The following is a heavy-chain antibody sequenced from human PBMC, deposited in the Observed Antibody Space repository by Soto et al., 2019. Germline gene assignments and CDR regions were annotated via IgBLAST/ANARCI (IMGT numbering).Heavy chain of an antibody. Sequence: ASVKVSCKASGYTFTSYDINWVRQATGQGLEWMGWMNPNSGNTGYAQKFQGRVTMTRNTSISTAYMELSSLRSEDTAVYYCARTRYDFWSGSPPYYYYYYMDVWGKGTTVTVSS. CDR1: GYTFTSYD. D-gene: IGHD3-3*01. J-gene: IGHJ6*03. CDR3: ARTRYDFWSGSPPYYYYYYMDV. CDR2: MNPNSGNT. V-gene: IGHV1-8*01.